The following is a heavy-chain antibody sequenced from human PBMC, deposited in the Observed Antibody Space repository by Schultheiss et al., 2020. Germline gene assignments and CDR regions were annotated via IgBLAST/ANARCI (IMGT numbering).Heavy chain of an antibody. V-gene: IGHV3-48*02. J-gene: IGHJ4*02. Sequence: GGSLRLSCAASGFTFSGSAMHWVRQASGKGLEWVSYISSSSSTIYYADSVKGRFTISRDNAKNSLYLQMSSLRDEDTAVYYCATDRDWAFNYWGQGTLVTVSS. CDR2: ISSSSSTI. CDR3: ATDRDWAFNY. D-gene: IGHD3-9*01. CDR1: GFTFSGSA.